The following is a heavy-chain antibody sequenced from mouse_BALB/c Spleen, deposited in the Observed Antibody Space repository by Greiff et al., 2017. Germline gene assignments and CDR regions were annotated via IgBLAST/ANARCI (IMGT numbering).Heavy chain of an antibody. CDR3: ARSGDYDEDYYAMDY. D-gene: IGHD2-4*01. V-gene: IGHV3-2*02. Sequence: EVQLQESGPGLVKPSQSLSLTCTVTGYSITSDYAWNWIRQFPGNKLEWMGYISYSGSTSYNPSLTSRISITRDTSKNQFFLQLNTVTTEDTATYYCARSGDYDEDYYAMDYWGQGTSVTVSA. J-gene: IGHJ4*01. CDR1: GYSITSDYA. CDR2: ISYSGST.